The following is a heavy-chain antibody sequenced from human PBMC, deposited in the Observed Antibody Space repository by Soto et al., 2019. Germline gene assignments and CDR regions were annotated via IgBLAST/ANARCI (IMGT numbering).Heavy chain of an antibody. CDR1: GFSLSTSGEG. Sequence: SGPTLVNPTQTLTLTCTFSGFSLSTSGEGVFWIRQPPGKALEWLALIYWDDEERYNPSLKSRLTTTKDTSKNQVVLTMTNMDAVDTATYYCAHRVRGSGSSRNWFDPWGQGILVTVSS. J-gene: IGHJ5*02. D-gene: IGHD3-10*01. V-gene: IGHV2-5*02. CDR3: AHRVRGSGSSRNWFDP. CDR2: IYWDDEE.